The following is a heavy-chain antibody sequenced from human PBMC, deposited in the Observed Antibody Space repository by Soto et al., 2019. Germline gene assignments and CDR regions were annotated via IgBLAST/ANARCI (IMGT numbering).Heavy chain of an antibody. CDR3: SYGDSPGPIDH. CDR2: IHNGERT. V-gene: IGHV4-59*01. CDR1: GASISSYY. Sequence: PSETLSLTCSVSGASISSYYWSWFRQAPGKGLEYIGYIHNGERTKYNPSLESRVTISADTSKNQFSLRLSSVTAADTAMYYCSYGDSPGPIDHWGQGTLVTVSS. D-gene: IGHD4-17*01. J-gene: IGHJ4*02.